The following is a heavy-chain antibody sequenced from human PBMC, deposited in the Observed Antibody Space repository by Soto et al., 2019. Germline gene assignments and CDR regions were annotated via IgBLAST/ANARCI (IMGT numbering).Heavy chain of an antibody. CDR3: AREAF. J-gene: IGHJ4*02. CDR2: INPDGSEK. Sequence: EVQLVESGGGLVQPGGSLRLSCAATESMFRNYRMSWVRQAPGKGLEWVARINPDGSEKSHVDSVKGRFTISRDNAKNSLYLQMNSLRAEDTAVYYCAREAFWGQGTLVTVSS. CDR1: ESMFRNYR. V-gene: IGHV3-7*05.